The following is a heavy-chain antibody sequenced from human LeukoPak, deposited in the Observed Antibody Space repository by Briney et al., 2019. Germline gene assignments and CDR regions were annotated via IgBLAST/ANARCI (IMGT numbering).Heavy chain of an antibody. V-gene: IGHV3-48*03. D-gene: IGHD2-15*01. J-gene: IGHJ4*02. CDR2: ISSSGSTI. CDR3: ARLCSGGSCYHFDS. CDR1: GFTFSSYE. Sequence: GGSLRLSCAASGFTFSSYEMNWVRQAPGKGLEWVSYISSSGSTIYYADSVKGRFTLSRDNAKNSVYLHMNSLRAEDTAVYYCARLCSGGSCYHFDSWGQGTLVIVSS.